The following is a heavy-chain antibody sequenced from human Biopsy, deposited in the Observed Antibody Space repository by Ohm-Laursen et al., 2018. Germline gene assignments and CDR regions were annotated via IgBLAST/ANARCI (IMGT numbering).Heavy chain of an antibody. D-gene: IGHD3-9*01. CDR3: ARDRFDLLTPNWFDP. Sequence: SQTLSLTWAVSGFSISSGYYWGWIRQPPGKGLEWIGSVYDSGKSYYNPSLKSRVTISVDVSKNLFFLKLSSVTAADTAVYYCARDRFDLLTPNWFDPWGQGTLVTVSS. J-gene: IGHJ5*02. CDR2: VYDSGKS. CDR1: GFSISSGYY. V-gene: IGHV4-38-2*02.